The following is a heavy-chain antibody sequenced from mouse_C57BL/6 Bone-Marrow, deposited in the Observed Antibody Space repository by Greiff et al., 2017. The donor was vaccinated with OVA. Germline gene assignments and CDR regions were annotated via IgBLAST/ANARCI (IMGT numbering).Heavy chain of an antibody. D-gene: IGHD1-1*01. CDR3: HYYGRSYGWYFDV. CDR2: IYPGSGST. J-gene: IGHJ1*03. Sequence: QVQLQQPGAELVKPGASVKLSCKASGYTFTSYWITWVKQRPGQGLEWIGDIYPGSGSTNYNEKFKSKATLTVDTSSSTAYMQLSSLTSEDSAVYYCHYYGRSYGWYFDVWGTGTTVTVSS. CDR1: GYTFTSYW. V-gene: IGHV1-55*01.